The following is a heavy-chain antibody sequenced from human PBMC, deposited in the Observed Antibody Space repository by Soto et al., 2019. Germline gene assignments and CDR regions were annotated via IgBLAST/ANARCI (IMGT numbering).Heavy chain of an antibody. J-gene: IGHJ4*02. CDR2: IYHSGST. CDR1: SGSISSSNW. V-gene: IGHV4-4*02. Sequence: TLSLTCAVSSGSISSSNWWSWVRQPPGKGLEWIGEIYHSGSTNYNPSLKSRVTISVDKSKNQFSLKLSSVTAADTAVYYCAREYSYGLMRYFDYWGQGTLVTVSS. CDR3: AREYSYGLMRYFDY. D-gene: IGHD5-18*01.